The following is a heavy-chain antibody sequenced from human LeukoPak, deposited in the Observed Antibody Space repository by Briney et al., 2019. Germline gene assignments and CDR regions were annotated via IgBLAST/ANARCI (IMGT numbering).Heavy chain of an antibody. CDR2: ISAYNGNT. D-gene: IGHD3-16*02. CDR3: ARGSLGELSLPYFQH. CDR1: GYTFTSYG. V-gene: IGHV1-18*01. J-gene: IGHJ1*01. Sequence: ASVNVSCKASGYTFTSYGISWVRQAPGQGLEWMGWISAYNGNTNYAQKLQSRVTMTTDTSTSTAYMELRSLRSDDTAVYYCARGSLGELSLPYFQHWGQGTLVTVSS.